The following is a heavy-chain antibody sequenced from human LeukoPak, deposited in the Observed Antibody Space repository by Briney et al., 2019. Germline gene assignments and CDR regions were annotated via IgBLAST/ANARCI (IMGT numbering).Heavy chain of an antibody. D-gene: IGHD3-22*01. J-gene: IGHJ5*02. CDR2: ISGSGGNT. CDR3: AKDPSAYDSSGYYYPNWFDP. CDR1: GFTFSSYA. V-gene: IGHV3-23*01. Sequence: PGGSLRLSCAASGFTFSSYAMSWVRQAPGKGLEWVSAISGSGGNTYYADSVKGRFTISRDNSKNTLYLQMNSLRAEDTAVYYCAKDPSAYDSSGYYYPNWFDPWGQGTLVTVSS.